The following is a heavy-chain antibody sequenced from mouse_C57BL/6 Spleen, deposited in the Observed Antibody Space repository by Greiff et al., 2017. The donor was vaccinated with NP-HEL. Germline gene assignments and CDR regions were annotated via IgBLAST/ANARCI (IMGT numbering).Heavy chain of an antibody. V-gene: IGHV1-55*01. Sequence: VQLQQPGAELVKPGASVKMSCKASGYTFTSYWITWVKRRPGQGLEWIGDIYPGSGSTNYNEKFKSKATLTVDTSSSTAYMQLSSLTSEDSAVYYCARSYYGSSPFAYWGQGTLVTVSA. CDR2: IYPGSGST. CDR3: ARSYYGSSPFAY. CDR1: GYTFTSYW. D-gene: IGHD1-1*01. J-gene: IGHJ3*01.